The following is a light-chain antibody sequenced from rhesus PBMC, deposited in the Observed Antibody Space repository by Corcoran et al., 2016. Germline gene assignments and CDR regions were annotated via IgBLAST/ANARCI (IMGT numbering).Light chain of an antibody. CDR2: KAS. J-gene: IGKJ4*01. V-gene: IGKV1-74*01. CDR1: ENVDNY. Sequence: DIQMTQSPSSLSASVGDRVTITCRASENVDNYLNWYQQKPGKAPNLLVYKASTLQRGGPSRFSGSGSGTDYTFTIRSLQPEDVATYYCQHGYGTPLTFGGGTKVEIK. CDR3: QHGYGTPLT.